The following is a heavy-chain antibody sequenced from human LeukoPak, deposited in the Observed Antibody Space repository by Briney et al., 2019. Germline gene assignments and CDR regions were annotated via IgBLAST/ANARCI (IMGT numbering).Heavy chain of an antibody. CDR3: TKDRYCTTTFCPLDY. V-gene: IGHV3-43*01. CDR2: ISRDGCAT. CDR1: GFTFDDYS. Sequence: GGSLRLPCVASGFTFDDYSFHWVRQAPGKGLEWLSLISRDGCATYYADSVKGRFTISRDNSKNSLCLQMNSLRTEDTALYYCTKDRYCTTTFCPLDYWGQGTLVTVSS. J-gene: IGHJ4*02. D-gene: IGHD2-8*01.